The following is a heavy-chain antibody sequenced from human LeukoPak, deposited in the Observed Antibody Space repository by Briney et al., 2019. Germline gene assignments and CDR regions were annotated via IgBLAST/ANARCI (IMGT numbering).Heavy chain of an antibody. CDR3: ARVPGGWFGELLFDY. Sequence: LSETLSLTCTVSGGSNSSYYWSWIRQPPGKGLEWIGYIYYSGSTNYNPSLKSRVTISVDTSKNQFSLKLSSVTAADTAVYYCARVPGGWFGELLFDYWGQGTLVTVSS. J-gene: IGHJ4*02. CDR1: GGSNSSYY. V-gene: IGHV4-59*01. CDR2: IYYSGST. D-gene: IGHD3-10*01.